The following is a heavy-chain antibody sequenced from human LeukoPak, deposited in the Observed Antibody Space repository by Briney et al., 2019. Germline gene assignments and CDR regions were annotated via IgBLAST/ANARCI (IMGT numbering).Heavy chain of an antibody. CDR2: IRSKANSYAT. CDR3: TRRSDGGSGSYYNNY. CDR1: GFTFSGSA. J-gene: IGHJ4*02. V-gene: IGHV3-73*01. D-gene: IGHD3-10*01. Sequence: GGSLRLSCAASGFTFSGSAMHWVRQASGKGLEWGCRIRSKANSYATAYAASVKGRFTISRDDSKNTAYLQMNSLKTEDTAVYYCTRRSDGGSGSYYNNYWGQGTLVTVSS.